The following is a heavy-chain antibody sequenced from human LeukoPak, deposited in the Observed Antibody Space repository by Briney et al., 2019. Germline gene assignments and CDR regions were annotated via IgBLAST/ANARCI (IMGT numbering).Heavy chain of an antibody. V-gene: IGHV4-39*01. CDR1: GDSIGSSSYF. Sequence: SETLSLTCTVSGDSIGSSSYFWDWIRQPPGKGLEWIGSIYYGGSSYYNPSLKSRVTISVDTSKNQFSLKLSSVTAADTAVYYCARHRSGTYYRFDYWGQGTLVTVSS. D-gene: IGHD1-26*01. J-gene: IGHJ4*02. CDR2: IYYGGSS. CDR3: ARHRSGTYYRFDY.